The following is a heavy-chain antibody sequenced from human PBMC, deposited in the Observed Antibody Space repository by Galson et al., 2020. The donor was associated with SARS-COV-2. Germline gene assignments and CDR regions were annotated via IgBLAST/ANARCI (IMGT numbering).Heavy chain of an antibody. J-gene: IGHJ4*02. CDR3: ARKLVD. CDR1: GITFSSSP. D-gene: IGHD2-21*01. CDR2: ITSDGSKK. V-gene: IGHV3-30-3*01. Sequence: TGGSLRLSCTASGITFSSSPMHWVRQAPGKGLEWAAGITSDGSKKYYAASVRGRFTISRDNSKNTLYLQMNSLRPEDTALYYCARKLVDWGLVTLVTVSS.